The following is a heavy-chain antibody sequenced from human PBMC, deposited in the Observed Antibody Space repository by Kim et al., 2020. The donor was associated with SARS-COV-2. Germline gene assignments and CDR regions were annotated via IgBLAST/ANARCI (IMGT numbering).Heavy chain of an antibody. V-gene: IGHV4-34*01. D-gene: IGHD2-15*01. J-gene: IGHJ4*02. CDR3: ATAFRVTWFAAKY. CDR1: TGSFSGYY. CDR2: INHSGST. Sequence: SETLSLTCAVYTGSFSGYYWSWIRQPPGKGLEWIAEINHSGSTKYKPSLKSRVTISVDTSKNQFSPKLNSVTAADTALYYCATAFRVTWFAAKYWGQGS.